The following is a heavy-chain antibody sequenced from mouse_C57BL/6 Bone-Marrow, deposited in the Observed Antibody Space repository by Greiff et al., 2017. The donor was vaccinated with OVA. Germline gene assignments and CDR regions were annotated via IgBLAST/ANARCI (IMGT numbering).Heavy chain of an antibody. Sequence: EVKVVESGGGLVQPGGSLKLSCAASGFTFSDYGMAWVRQAPRKGPEWVAFISNLAYSIYYADTVTGRFTISREKAKNTLYLEMSSRRSEDTAMYYCARHGATNWEGFAYWGQGTLVTVSA. CDR2: ISNLAYSI. D-gene: IGHD4-1*01. CDR3: ARHGATNWEGFAY. V-gene: IGHV5-15*01. J-gene: IGHJ3*01. CDR1: GFTFSDYG.